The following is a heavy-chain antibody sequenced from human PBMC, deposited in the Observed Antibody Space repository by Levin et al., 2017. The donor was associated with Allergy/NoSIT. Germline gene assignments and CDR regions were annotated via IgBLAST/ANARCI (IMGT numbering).Heavy chain of an antibody. CDR1: GLTFDDYA. Sequence: GGSLRLSCAASGLTFDDYAMHWVRQAPGKGLEWVSGISWNSGSISYADSVRGRFAISRDNAKNSLYLQMNSLRAEDTAFYYCAKDRLTTLTTTGASDIWGQGTMVTVSS. CDR2: ISWNSGSI. V-gene: IGHV3-9*01. J-gene: IGHJ3*02. CDR3: AKDRLTTLTTTGASDI. D-gene: IGHD4-11*01.